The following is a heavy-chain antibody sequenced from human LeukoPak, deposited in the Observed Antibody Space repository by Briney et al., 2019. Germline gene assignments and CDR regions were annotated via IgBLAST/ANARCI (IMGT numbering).Heavy chain of an antibody. CDR3: ATGGYYFDY. J-gene: IGHJ4*02. CDR2: INHGGST. D-gene: IGHD3-10*01. CDR1: GGSFSGYY. V-gene: IGHV4-34*01. Sequence: SETLSLTCAVYGGSFSGYYWSWIRQPPGKGLEWIGEINHGGSTNYNPSLKSRVTISVDTSKNQFSLKLSSVTAADTAVYYCATGGYYFDYWGQGALVTVSS.